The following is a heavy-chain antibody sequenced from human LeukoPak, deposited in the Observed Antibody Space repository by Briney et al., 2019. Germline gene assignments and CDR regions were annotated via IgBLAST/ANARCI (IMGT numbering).Heavy chain of an antibody. CDR3: AKPESDYYDSSGYYYVNYYYYMDV. V-gene: IGHV3-23*01. Sequence: PSETLSLTCAVYSGSLSGFYWSWVRQAPGKGLEWVSAISGSGGSTYYADSVKGRFTISRDNSKNTLYLQMNSLRAEDTAVYYCAKPESDYYDSSGYYYVNYYYYMDVWGKGTTVTISS. D-gene: IGHD3-22*01. CDR1: SGSLSGFY. CDR2: ISGSGGST. J-gene: IGHJ6*03.